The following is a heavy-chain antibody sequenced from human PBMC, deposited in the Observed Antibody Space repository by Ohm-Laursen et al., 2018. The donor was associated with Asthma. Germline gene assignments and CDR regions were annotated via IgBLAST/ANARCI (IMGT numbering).Heavy chain of an antibody. CDR2: ISNASTFI. J-gene: IGHJ1*01. V-gene: IGHV3-21*01. CDR1: GYTFSRYS. D-gene: IGHD1-26*01. Sequence: SLRLSCAASGYTFSRYSIHWIRQAPGKGLEWVASISNASTFIYYADSVRGRFTTSRDNARNLVFLQMDSLRAEDTALYYCARFGPEWELRGREYSLIHWGQGTLVTVSS. CDR3: ARFGPEWELRGREYSLIH.